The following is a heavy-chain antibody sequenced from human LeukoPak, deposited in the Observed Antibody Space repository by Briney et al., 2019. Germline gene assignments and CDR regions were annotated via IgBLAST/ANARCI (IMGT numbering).Heavy chain of an antibody. J-gene: IGHJ4*02. CDR1: GFTFSSYG. V-gene: IGHV3-30*18. Sequence: GGSLTLSCAASGFTFSSYGMHWVRQAPGKGLEWVAVISYDGSNKYYADSVKGRFTISRDNSKNTLYLQMNSLRAEDTAVYYCAKGIYVDYGFVYWGQGTLVTVSS. D-gene: IGHD4-17*01. CDR3: AKGIYVDYGFVY. CDR2: ISYDGSNK.